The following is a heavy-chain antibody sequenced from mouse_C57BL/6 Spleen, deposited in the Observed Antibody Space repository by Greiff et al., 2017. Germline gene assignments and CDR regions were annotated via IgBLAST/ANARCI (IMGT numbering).Heavy chain of an antibody. CDR1: GYTFTDYY. V-gene: IGHV1-76*01. D-gene: IGHD2-5*01. J-gene: IGHJ2*01. Sequence: QVQLQQSGAELVRPGASVKLSCKASGYTFTDYYINWVKQRPGQGLEWIARIYPGSGNTYYNEKFKGKATLTAEKSSSTAYMQLSSLTSEDSAVYFCATDYSNYGYFDYWGQGTTLTVSS. CDR3: ATDYSNYGYFDY. CDR2: IYPGSGNT.